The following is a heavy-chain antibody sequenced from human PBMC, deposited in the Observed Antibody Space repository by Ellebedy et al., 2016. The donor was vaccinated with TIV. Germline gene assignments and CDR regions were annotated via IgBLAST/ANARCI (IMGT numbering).Heavy chain of an antibody. CDR3: AKTLISMKVVVITPYFDN. CDR1: GFTFSSYW. CDR2: INSDGSRT. D-gene: IGHD3-22*01. J-gene: IGHJ4*02. V-gene: IGHV3-74*01. Sequence: PGGSLRLSCSASGFTFSSYWMHWVRQAPGKGLVWVSLINSDGSRTTYADSVKGRFTISRDNAKNTLYLQMNSLRAEDTAVYYCAKTLISMKVVVITPYFDNWGQGTLVTVSS.